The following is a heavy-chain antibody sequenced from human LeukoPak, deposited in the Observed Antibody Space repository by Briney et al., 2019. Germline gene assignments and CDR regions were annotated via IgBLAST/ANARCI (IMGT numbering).Heavy chain of an antibody. D-gene: IGHD5-24*01. CDR1: GFTFSSYA. CDR3: ARDLDGYRVGYYYYYMDV. CDR2: ISSNGGST. J-gene: IGHJ6*03. Sequence: PGGSLRLSCAASGFTFSSYAMHWVRQAPGKGLEYVSAISSNGGSTYYANSVKGRFTISRDNSKNTLYLQMGSLRAEDMAVYYCARDLDGYRVGYYYYYMDVWGKGTTVTISS. V-gene: IGHV3-64*01.